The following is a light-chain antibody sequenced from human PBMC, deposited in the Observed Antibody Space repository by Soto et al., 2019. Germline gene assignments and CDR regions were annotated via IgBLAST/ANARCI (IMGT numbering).Light chain of an antibody. CDR2: DAS. Sequence: DIQMTQSPSTLSASVGDRVTITCRASQSISTWLAWYQQKPGKAPKLLIYDASSLESGVPSRFSGSGSGTEFTLTISSLQADDFAIYYCQQYNSYSGFGQGTKVDIK. V-gene: IGKV1-5*01. J-gene: IGKJ1*01. CDR1: QSISTW. CDR3: QQYNSYSG.